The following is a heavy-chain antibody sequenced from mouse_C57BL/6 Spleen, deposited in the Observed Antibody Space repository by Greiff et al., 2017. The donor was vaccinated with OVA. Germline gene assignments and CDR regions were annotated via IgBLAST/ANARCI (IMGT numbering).Heavy chain of an antibody. CDR1: GYTFTSYG. Sequence: QVQLQQSGAELARPGASVKLSCKASGYTFTSYGISWVKQRTGQGLEWIGEIYPRSGNTYYNEKFKGKATLTADTSSSTAYMELRSLTSEDSAVYFCARFYYGSSYSYWYFDVWGTGTTVTVSS. CDR3: ARFYYGSSYSYWYFDV. J-gene: IGHJ1*03. D-gene: IGHD1-1*01. V-gene: IGHV1-81*01. CDR2: IYPRSGNT.